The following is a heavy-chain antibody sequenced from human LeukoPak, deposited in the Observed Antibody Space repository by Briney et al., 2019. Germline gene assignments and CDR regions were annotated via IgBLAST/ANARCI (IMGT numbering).Heavy chain of an antibody. CDR2: IYYSGST. CDR1: GDSMNSSSFY. CDR3: ARVFYGDYSSGDAFDI. D-gene: IGHD4-17*01. Sequence: SETLSLTCTVSGDSMNSSSFYWGWIRQPPGKGLEWIGYIYYSGSTNYNPSLKSRVTISVDTSKNQFSLKLSSVTAADTAVYYCARVFYGDYSSGDAFDIWGQGTMVTVSS. V-gene: IGHV4-61*05. J-gene: IGHJ3*02.